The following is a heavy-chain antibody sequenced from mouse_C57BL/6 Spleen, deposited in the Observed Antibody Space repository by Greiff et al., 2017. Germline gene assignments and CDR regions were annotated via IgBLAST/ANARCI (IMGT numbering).Heavy chain of an antibody. CDR1: GFTFSSYT. V-gene: IGHV5-9*01. D-gene: IGHD4-1*02. CDR2: ISGGGGNT. CDR3: ASNWDDAMDY. J-gene: IGHJ4*01. Sequence: EVQGVESGGGLVKPGGSLKLSCAASGFTFSSYTMSWVRQTPEKRLEWVATISGGGGNTYYPDSVKGRFTISRDNAKNTLYLQMSSLRSEDTALYYCASNWDDAMDYWGQGTSVTVSS.